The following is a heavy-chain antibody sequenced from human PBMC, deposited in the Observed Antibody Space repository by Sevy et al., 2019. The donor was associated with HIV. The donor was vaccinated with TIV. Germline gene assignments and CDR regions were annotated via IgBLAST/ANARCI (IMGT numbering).Heavy chain of an antibody. V-gene: IGHV3-23*01. CDR1: GFTFSSYA. CDR2: ISGSGGST. CDR3: AKAGSYYGSGSYDI. D-gene: IGHD3-10*01. J-gene: IGHJ3*02. Sequence: GGSLRLSCAASGFTFSSYAMSWVRQAPGKGLEWVSVISGSGGSTYYADSVKGRFTISRDNSKNTLYLQMNSLRAEDTAVYYCAKAGSYYGSGSYDIWGQGTMVTVSS.